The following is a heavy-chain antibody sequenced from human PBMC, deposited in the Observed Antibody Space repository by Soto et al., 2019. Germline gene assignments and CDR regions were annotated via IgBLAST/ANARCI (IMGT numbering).Heavy chain of an antibody. CDR2: IWYDGSNK. V-gene: IGHV3-33*01. J-gene: IGHJ6*02. CDR3: ARDGYGKWLVTYYYYGMDV. CDR1: GFTFSSYG. D-gene: IGHD6-19*01. Sequence: QVQLVESGGGVVQPGRSLRLSCAASGFTFSSYGMHWVRQAPGKGLEWVAVIWYDGSNKYYADSVKGRFTISRDNSKNTLYLQMNSLRAEDTAVYYCARDGYGKWLVTYYYYGMDVWGQGTTVTVSS.